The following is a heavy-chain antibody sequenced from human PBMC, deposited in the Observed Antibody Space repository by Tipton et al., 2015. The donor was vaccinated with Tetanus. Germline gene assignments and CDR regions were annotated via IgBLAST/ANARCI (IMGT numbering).Heavy chain of an antibody. CDR3: ARANMAAAAYVS. Sequence: SLRLSCAASGFTVSSNYMSWVRQAPGKGLEWVSVIYSGGSTYYADSVKGRFTISRDNSKNTLYLQMNSLRAEDTAVYYCARANMAAAAYVSWGQGTLFAVSS. CDR2: IYSGGST. CDR1: GFTVSSNY. J-gene: IGHJ5*02. D-gene: IGHD6-13*01. V-gene: IGHV3-53*01.